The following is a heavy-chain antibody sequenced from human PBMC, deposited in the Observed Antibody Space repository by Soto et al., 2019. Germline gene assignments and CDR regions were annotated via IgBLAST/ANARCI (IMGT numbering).Heavy chain of an antibody. CDR2: IWNDGSNT. V-gene: IGHV3-33*06. Sequence: SRRLPCAASGCTLSTYGMPGVRLAPGKGLEWVAHIWNDGSNTYYADSVKGRFTISRDTAKNTLYLPMNSLRAEDTAVYYCEKDNPSVHARGEGALVTVS. CDR3: EKDNPSVHA. CDR1: GCTLSTYG. J-gene: IGHJ4*02.